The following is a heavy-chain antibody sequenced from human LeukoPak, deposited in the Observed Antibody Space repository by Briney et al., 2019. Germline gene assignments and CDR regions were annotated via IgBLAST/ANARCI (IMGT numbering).Heavy chain of an antibody. J-gene: IGHJ4*02. CDR1: GFTFSSYA. D-gene: IGHD6-19*01. V-gene: IGHV3-23*01. CDR3: SKDATLYSSGWYFFDY. CDR2: ISSSGGNT. Sequence: PGGSLRLSCAASGFTFSSYAMSWVRQAPGKGLEWVSGISSSGGNTYYADSVKGRFTNSRDNSKNTLYLQMNSLRAEDTAVYYCSKDATLYSSGWYFFDYWGQGTPVTASS.